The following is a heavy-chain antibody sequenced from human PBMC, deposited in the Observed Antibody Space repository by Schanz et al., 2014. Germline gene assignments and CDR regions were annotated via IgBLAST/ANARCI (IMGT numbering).Heavy chain of an antibody. D-gene: IGHD2-21*02. CDR1: GFTFSSYA. J-gene: IGHJ4*02. CDR3: AKVQTHTLYGGNSCFDY. CDR2: ISYDGSNK. Sequence: QVQLVESGGGVVQPGRSLRLSCAASGFTFSSYAMHWVRQAPGKGLEWVAVISYDGSNKYYADSVKGRFTISRDNSKNTLYLQMNSLRAEDTAVYYCAKVQTHTLYGGNSCFDYWGQGTLVTVSS. V-gene: IGHV3-30*04.